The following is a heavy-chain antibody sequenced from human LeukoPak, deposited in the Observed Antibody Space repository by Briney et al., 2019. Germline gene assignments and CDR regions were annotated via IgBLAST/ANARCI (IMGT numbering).Heavy chain of an antibody. V-gene: IGHV3-7*01. CDR3: ASCEGGTADY. CDR2: IKKDGSEQ. Sequence: PGGSLRLSCAASGFTFSDYWMGWVRRAPGKGLEWVANIKKDGSEQYYVDSVKGRFTISKDNAKNSVYLQMNSVRAEDTAIYYCASCEGGTADYWGQGTLVTVSS. J-gene: IGHJ4*02. CDR1: GFTFSDYW. D-gene: IGHD2-15*01.